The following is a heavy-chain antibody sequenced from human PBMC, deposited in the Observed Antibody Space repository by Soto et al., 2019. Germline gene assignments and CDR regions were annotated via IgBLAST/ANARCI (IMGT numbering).Heavy chain of an antibody. Sequence: QVQLVESGGGVVQPGRSLRLSCAASGFTFSNYGMHWVRQAPGKGLEWVAVISYDGSNRYYADSVKGRFTISRDNSKNRRYLKMNSLGAGDASVYYCARVLGKYDFWSGYSTTSYGMDVGGKGTTVTVSS. J-gene: IGHJ6*04. CDR1: GFTFSNYG. V-gene: IGHV3-30-3*01. CDR3: ARVLGKYDFWSGYSTTSYGMDV. CDR2: ISYDGSNR. D-gene: IGHD3-3*01.